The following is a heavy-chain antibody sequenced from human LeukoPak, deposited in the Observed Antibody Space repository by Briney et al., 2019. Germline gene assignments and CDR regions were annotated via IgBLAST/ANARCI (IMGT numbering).Heavy chain of an antibody. CDR3: AKHGGFWSGYYFHYYYYYYMDV. CDR2: ISGSGGST. Sequence: GGSLRLSCAASGFTFSSYAMSWVRQAPGKGLEWVSAISGSGGSTYYADSVKGRFTISRDNSKNPLYLQMNSLRAEDTAVYYCAKHGGFWSGYYFHYYYYYYMDVWGKGTTVTVSS. J-gene: IGHJ6*03. V-gene: IGHV3-23*01. D-gene: IGHD3-3*01. CDR1: GFTFSSYA.